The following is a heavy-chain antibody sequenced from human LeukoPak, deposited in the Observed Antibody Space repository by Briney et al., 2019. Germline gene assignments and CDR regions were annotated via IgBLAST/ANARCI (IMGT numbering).Heavy chain of an antibody. CDR2: IIPILGIA. V-gene: IGHV1-69*02. D-gene: IGHD6-13*01. CDR1: GGTFSSYT. CDR3: ATRYSSSSYYFDY. Sequence: GASVKVSCKASGGTFSSYTISWVRQAPGQGLEWMGRIIPILGIANYAQKFQGRVTITADKSTSTAYMELSSLRSEDTAVYYCATRYSSSSYYFDYGGQGTLVTVSS. J-gene: IGHJ4*02.